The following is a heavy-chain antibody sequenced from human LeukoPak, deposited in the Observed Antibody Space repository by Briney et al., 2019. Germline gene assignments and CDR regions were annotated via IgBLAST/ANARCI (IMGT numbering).Heavy chain of an antibody. D-gene: IGHD3-10*01. V-gene: IGHV4-34*01. CDR2: INHSGST. CDR3: ARVCRDRGRRYYYGSGINQNWFDP. J-gene: IGHJ5*02. Sequence: SETLSLTCAVYGGSFSGYYWSWIRQPPGKGLEWIGEINHSGSTNYNPSLKSRVTISVDTSKNQFSLKLSSVTAADTAVYYCARVCRDRGRRYYYGSGINQNWFDPWGQGTLVTVSS. CDR1: GGSFSGYY.